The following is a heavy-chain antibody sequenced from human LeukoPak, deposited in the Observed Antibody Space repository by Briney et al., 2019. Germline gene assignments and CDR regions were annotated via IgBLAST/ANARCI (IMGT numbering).Heavy chain of an antibody. CDR3: ARDPSRPYSSSWLDN. D-gene: IGHD6-13*01. CDR2: IWYDGSNK. CDR1: GFTFSSYG. V-gene: IGHV3-33*01. Sequence: GRSLRLSCAASGFTFSSYGMHWVRQTQGPGQEWVAVIWYDGSNKYYADSVKSRFTISRDNSKNTLYLQMNSLRAEDTAVYYCARDPSRPYSSSWLDNWGQGTLVTVSS. J-gene: IGHJ4*02.